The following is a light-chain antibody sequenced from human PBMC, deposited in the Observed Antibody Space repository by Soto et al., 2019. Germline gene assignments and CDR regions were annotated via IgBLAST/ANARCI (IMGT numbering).Light chain of an antibody. J-gene: IGLJ3*02. V-gene: IGLV2-23*02. CDR1: SSDVGSYNL. CDR2: EVN. Sequence: QSALTQPASVSGSPGQSITISCTGTSSDVGSYNLVSWYQQHPGKDPKIMIYEVNRRPSGVSNRFSGSKSGNTASRTISGLQAEDEADYYCCSYAGGSTFEWVFGGGTKLTVL. CDR3: CSYAGGSTFEWV.